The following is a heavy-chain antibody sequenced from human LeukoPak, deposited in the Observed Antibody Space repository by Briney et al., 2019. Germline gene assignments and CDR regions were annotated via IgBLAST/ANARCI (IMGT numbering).Heavy chain of an antibody. CDR2: INDRGST. CDR1: GDSVRSYY. J-gene: IGHJ6*02. Sequence: SETLSLTCTVSGDSVRSYYWSWIRQPPGQGLEWLGHINDRGSTNYNPSLQGRVTISIGTSKNQFSLKVKSVTAADTAVYYCVRNSRYGSGWFEDGLDFWGQGTTVTVSS. CDR3: VRNSRYGSGWFEDGLDF. D-gene: IGHD6-13*01. V-gene: IGHV4-59*02.